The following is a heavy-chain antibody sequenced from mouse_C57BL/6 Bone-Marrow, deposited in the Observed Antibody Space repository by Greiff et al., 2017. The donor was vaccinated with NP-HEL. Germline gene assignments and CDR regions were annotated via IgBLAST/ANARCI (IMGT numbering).Heavy chain of an antibody. J-gene: IGHJ2*01. CDR2: ISSGGDYI. CDR3: TRDMGYDYYFDY. CDR1: GFTFSSYA. D-gene: IGHD2-2*01. V-gene: IGHV5-9-1*02. Sequence: EVMLVESGEGLVKPGGSLKLSCAASGFTFSSYAMSWVRQTPEKRLEWVAYISSGGDYIYYADTVKGRFTISRDNARNTLYLQMSSLKSEDTAMYYCTRDMGYDYYFDYWGQGTTLTVSS.